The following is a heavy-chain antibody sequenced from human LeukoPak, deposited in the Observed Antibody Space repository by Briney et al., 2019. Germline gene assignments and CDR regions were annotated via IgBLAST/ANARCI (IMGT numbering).Heavy chain of an antibody. Sequence: GGSLRLSCAASGFTFSSYAMSWVRQAPGKGLEWVSAISGSGGSTYYADSVKGRFTISSDNSKNTLYLQMNSLRAEDTAVYYCATASGYDFWSGYYTGVNPDVWGKGITVTVSS. CDR2: ISGSGGST. D-gene: IGHD3-3*01. V-gene: IGHV3-23*01. J-gene: IGHJ6*04. CDR1: GFTFSSYA. CDR3: ATASGYDFWSGYYTGVNPDV.